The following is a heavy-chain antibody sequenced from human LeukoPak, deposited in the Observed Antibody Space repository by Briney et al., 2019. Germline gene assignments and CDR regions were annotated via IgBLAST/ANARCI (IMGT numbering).Heavy chain of an antibody. V-gene: IGHV1-18*04. D-gene: IGHD6-13*01. CDR3: ARVLYIAAACRVYYGMDV. J-gene: IGHJ6*04. Sequence: ASVKVSCKASGYTFTSYGISWVRQAPGQGLEGMGWISAYNGNTNYAQKLQGRVTMTTDTSTSTAYMELRSLRSDDTAVYYCARVLYIAAACRVYYGMDVWGKGTTVTVSS. CDR2: ISAYNGNT. CDR1: GYTFTSYG.